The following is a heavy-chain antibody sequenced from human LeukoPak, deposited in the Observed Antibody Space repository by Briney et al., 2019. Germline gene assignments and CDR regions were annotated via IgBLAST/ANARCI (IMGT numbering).Heavy chain of an antibody. D-gene: IGHD3-16*02. Sequence: PGGSLRLSCAASGFTFSSYAKSWVRHAPGRGLEWVSAISGSGGSTYYADSVKGRFTISRDNSKNTLYLQMNSLRAEDTAVYYCAKEQVFGVWGSYRTFDYWGQGTLVTVSS. V-gene: IGHV3-23*01. J-gene: IGHJ4*02. CDR2: ISGSGGST. CDR3: AKEQVFGVWGSYRTFDY. CDR1: GFTFSSYA.